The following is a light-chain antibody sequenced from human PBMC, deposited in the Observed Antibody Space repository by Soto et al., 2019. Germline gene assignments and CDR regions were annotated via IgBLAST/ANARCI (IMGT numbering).Light chain of an antibody. CDR2: KAS. V-gene: IGKV1-5*03. CDR1: EDVSTW. J-gene: IGKJ2*01. CDR3: QQYYSASRYT. Sequence: DLQMTQSPSTLSVSIGDRVTITCRASEDVSTWLAWFQQKPGKPPKLLISKASILEGGVPLRFRGSGSGTEYTLTISNVQPDDYATYYCQQYYSASRYTFGQGTKLEIK.